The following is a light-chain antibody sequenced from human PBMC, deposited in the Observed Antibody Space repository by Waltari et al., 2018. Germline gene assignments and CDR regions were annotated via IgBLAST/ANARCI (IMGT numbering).Light chain of an antibody. V-gene: IGKV3-15*01. Sequence: EILMTQSPATLSVSPGERATLSCRASQSLSPNLAWYQRHPGQAPRLLIYGASTRATGVPARFSGSRSGTEFTLIISSLQSEDFALYYCQQYHNWPYTFGQGTKLEIK. CDR3: QQYHNWPYT. CDR2: GAS. J-gene: IGKJ2*01. CDR1: QSLSPN.